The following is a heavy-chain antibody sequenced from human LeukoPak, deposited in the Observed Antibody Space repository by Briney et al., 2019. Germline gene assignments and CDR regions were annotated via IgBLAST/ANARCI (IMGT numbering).Heavy chain of an antibody. CDR1: GFTFDDYG. J-gene: IGHJ4*02. V-gene: IGHV3-20*04. Sequence: GGSLRLSCAASGFTFDDYGMSWVRQAPGKGLEWVSGINWNGGSTGYADSVKGRFTISRDNAKNSLYLQMNSLRAEDTAVYYCARKNDGSGSYVLDYWGQGTLVTVSS. CDR2: INWNGGST. D-gene: IGHD3-10*01. CDR3: ARKNDGSGSYVLDY.